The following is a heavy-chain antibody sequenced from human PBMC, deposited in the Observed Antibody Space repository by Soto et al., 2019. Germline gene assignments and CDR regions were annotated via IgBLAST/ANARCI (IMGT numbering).Heavy chain of an antibody. CDR2: IYYSGST. CDR3: ARVGGYYDSSGYRYYYYGMDV. V-gene: IGHV4-59*01. Sequence: SETLSLTCTVSGGSISSYYWSWIRQPPGKGLEWIGYIYYSGSTNYNPSLKSRVTISVDTSKNQFSLKLSSVTAADTAVYYCARVGGYYDSSGYRYYYYGMDVWGQGTTVTVS. CDR1: GGSISSYY. D-gene: IGHD3-22*01. J-gene: IGHJ6*02.